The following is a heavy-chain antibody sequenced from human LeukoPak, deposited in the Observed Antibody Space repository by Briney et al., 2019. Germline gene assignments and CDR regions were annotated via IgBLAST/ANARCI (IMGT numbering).Heavy chain of an antibody. J-gene: IGHJ3*02. CDR1: GGSISSYY. V-gene: IGHV4-34*01. CDR3: ARDLPFEGVGADSDAFDI. Sequence: SETLSLTCTVSGGSISSYYWSWIRQPPGKGLEWIGEINHSGSTNYNPSLKSRVTISVDTSKNQFSLKLSSVTAADTAVYYCARDLPFEGVGADSDAFDIWGQGTMVTVSS. D-gene: IGHD1-26*01. CDR2: INHSGST.